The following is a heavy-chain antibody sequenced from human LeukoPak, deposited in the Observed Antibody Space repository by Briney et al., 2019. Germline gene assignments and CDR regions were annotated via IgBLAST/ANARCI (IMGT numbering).Heavy chain of an antibody. D-gene: IGHD6-13*01. Sequence: PGGSLRLSCAASGFTFSSYAMSWVRQAPGKGLVWVSRINSDGSSTSYADSVKGRFTISRDNAKNTLYLQMNSLRAEDTAVYYCARGRAAAGTDYWGQGTLVTVSS. CDR2: INSDGSST. V-gene: IGHV3-74*01. CDR3: ARGRAAAGTDY. CDR1: GFTFSSYA. J-gene: IGHJ4*02.